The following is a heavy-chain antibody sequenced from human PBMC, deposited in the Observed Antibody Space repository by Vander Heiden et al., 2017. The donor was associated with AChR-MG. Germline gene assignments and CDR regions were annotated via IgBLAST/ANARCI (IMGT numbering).Heavy chain of an antibody. CDR1: GDSFSTYA. Sequence: QVQLVQSGAQVKKAGSSLTVSCKASGDSFSTYAINWVRQAAGHGLECRGGITPSVGATTYAQKFQGRVTITADKSTSTAYMEVSSLTSEDTAVYYCARSSVSWIQLAFYYYFMDVWGKGTTVTVSS. CDR2: ITPSVGAT. J-gene: IGHJ6*03. CDR3: ARSSVSWIQLAFYYYFMDV. D-gene: IGHD5-18*01. V-gene: IGHV1-69*06.